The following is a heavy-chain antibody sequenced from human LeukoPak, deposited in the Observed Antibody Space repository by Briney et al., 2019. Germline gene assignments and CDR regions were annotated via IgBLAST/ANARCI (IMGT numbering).Heavy chain of an antibody. V-gene: IGHV4-31*03. CDR1: GGSISSGGYY. CDR3: ARDRYTVVSWYFDL. J-gene: IGHJ2*01. CDR2: IYHSGST. D-gene: IGHD4-23*01. Sequence: PSQTLSLTCTVSGGSISSGGYYWSWIRQHPGKGLEWIGYIYHSGSTYYNPSLKSRVTISVDTSKNQFSLKLSSVTAADTAEYYCARDRYTVVSWYFDLWGRGTLVTVSS.